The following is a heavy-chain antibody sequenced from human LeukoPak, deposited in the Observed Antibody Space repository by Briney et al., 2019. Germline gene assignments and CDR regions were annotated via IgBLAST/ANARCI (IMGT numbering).Heavy chain of an antibody. CDR1: GFTFSSYS. D-gene: IGHD6-19*01. V-gene: IGHV3-21*01. CDR2: ISSSNSYI. J-gene: IGHJ4*02. Sequence: GGSLRLSCAASGFTFSSYSMNWVRQAPGKGLEWVSSISSSNSYIYYADSVKGRFTISRDNAKNSLYLQMNSLRAEDTAVYYCAFIAVAGTFDYWGQGTLVTVSS. CDR3: AFIAVAGTFDY.